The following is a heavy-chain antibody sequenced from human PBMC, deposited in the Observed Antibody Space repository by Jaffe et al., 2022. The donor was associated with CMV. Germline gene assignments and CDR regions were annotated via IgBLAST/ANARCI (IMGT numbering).Heavy chain of an antibody. CDR3: ARAYSSGWYQGSYYFDY. CDR1: GFTFSSYD. V-gene: IGHV3-13*01. D-gene: IGHD6-19*01. J-gene: IGHJ4*02. CDR2: IGTAGDT. Sequence: EVQLVESGGGLVQPGGSLRLSCAASGFTFSSYDMHWVRQATGKGLEWVSAIGTAGDTYYPGSVKGRFTISRENAKNSLYLQMNSLRAGDTAVYYCARAYSSGWYQGSYYFDYWGQGTLVTVSS.